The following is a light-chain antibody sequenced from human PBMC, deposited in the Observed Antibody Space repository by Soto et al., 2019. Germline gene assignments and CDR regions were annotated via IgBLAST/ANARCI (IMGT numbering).Light chain of an antibody. CDR1: QSVSSSY. J-gene: IGKJ1*01. CDR3: QQYGSSPRT. CDR2: DAS. V-gene: IGKV3-20*01. Sequence: EIVLTQSPGTLSFSPGERATLSCRASQSVSSSYLAWYQQKPGLAPRLLIYDASSRATGIPDRFSGSGSGTDFTLTISRLEPEDFAVYYCQQYGSSPRTFGQGTKVEF.